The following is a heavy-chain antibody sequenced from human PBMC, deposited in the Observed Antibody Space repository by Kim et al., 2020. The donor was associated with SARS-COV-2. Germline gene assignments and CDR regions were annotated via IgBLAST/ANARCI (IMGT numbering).Heavy chain of an antibody. V-gene: IGHV5-51*01. Sequence: GESLKISCEGSGYNFATYSIAWVRQMPGKGLEWMGIIYPGDSDTRYSPSFQGQVTISADKSISTAYLQWSSLKASDTAMYYCARLYIGSSFDAFDIWGQGTMVSVSS. CDR1: GYNFATYS. CDR2: IYPGDSDT. D-gene: IGHD6-6*01. J-gene: IGHJ3*02. CDR3: ARLYIGSSFDAFDI.